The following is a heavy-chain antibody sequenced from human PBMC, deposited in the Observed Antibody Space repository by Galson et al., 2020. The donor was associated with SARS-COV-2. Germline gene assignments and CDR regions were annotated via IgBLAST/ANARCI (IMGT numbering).Heavy chain of an antibody. CDR1: GGTFSRYA. J-gene: IGHJ6*03. CDR2: LIPIFGTA. D-gene: IGHD3-9*01. V-gene: IGHV1-69*13. Sequence: SVKVSCKASGGTFSRYAISWVRQAPGQGLEWMGGLIPIFGTANYAQQFQGRVTITADESTSTAYMELSSLRSEDTAVYYCARGPLRYFDWLLRSDYYYYYMDVWGKGTTVTVSS. CDR3: ARGPLRYFDWLLRSDYYYYYMDV.